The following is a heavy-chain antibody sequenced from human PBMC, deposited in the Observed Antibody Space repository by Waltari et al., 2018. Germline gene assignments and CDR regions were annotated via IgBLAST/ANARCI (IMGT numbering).Heavy chain of an antibody. CDR2: VFGGTGST. Sequence: QVRLQESGPGLVKPSETLSLTCVVSGVSISGGFDWTWIRQPPGKGLEWIGYVFGGTGSTKYNPSLENRVSISKDTSKNEFSLHLTSVTVADTAIYYCMSFDGFWGQGVLVTVSS. J-gene: IGHJ4*02. CDR3: MSFDGF. D-gene: IGHD5-12*01. CDR1: GVSISGGFD. V-gene: IGHV4-38-2*01.